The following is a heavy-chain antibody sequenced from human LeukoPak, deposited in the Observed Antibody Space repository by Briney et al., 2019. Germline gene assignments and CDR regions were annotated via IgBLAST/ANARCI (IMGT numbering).Heavy chain of an antibody. CDR2: ISYDGSNK. J-gene: IGHJ6*03. V-gene: IGHV3-30*01. D-gene: IGHD6-13*01. CDR1: GFTFSSYA. Sequence: QTGGSLRLSCAASGFTFSSYAMHWVRQAPGKGLEWVAVISYDGSNKYYADSVKGRFTISRDNSKNTLYLQMNSLRAEDTAVYYCARDRAIAAAAGCYMDVWGKATTVTVSS. CDR3: ARDRAIAAAAGCYMDV.